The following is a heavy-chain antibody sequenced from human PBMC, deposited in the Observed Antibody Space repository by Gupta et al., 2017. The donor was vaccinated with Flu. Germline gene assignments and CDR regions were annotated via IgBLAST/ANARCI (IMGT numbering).Heavy chain of an antibody. CDR1: GFSFSTHG. V-gene: IGHV3-30*18. J-gene: IGHJ4*02. Sequence: QVQLVESGGGVVQPGRSLRLSCAAYGFSFSTHGMHWVRQAPGKGLEWVALLSYDGRNTYYADSVKGRFIISRDDSKKTLFLQMNSLKPEDTAIYYCAKDTQQLDYWGQGTLVTVSS. D-gene: IGHD6-13*01. CDR3: AKDTQQLDY. CDR2: LSYDGRNT.